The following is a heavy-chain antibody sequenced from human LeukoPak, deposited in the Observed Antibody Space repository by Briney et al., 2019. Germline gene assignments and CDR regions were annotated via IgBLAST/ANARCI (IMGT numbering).Heavy chain of an antibody. CDR1: GFTFSSYW. J-gene: IGHJ4*02. Sequence: GGSLRLSCAASGFTFSSYWMHWVRQAPGKGLVWVSRINSDGSSTSYADSVKGRFTISRDNAKNTLYLQMNSLRAEDTAVYYCAKSMALWFGSPGFDYWGQGTLVTVSS. D-gene: IGHD3-10*01. CDR3: AKSMALWFGSPGFDY. CDR2: INSDGSST. V-gene: IGHV3-74*01.